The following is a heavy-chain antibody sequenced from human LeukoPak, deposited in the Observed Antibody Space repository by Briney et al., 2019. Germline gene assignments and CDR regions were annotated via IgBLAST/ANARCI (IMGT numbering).Heavy chain of an antibody. CDR3: ARNLWFGQLFDAFEI. CDR2: INPKTGSA. Sequence: ASVNVSCKASGNTFSGYYIHWVRQAPGQGLEWMGWINPKTGSANYAQSFQGRVIMTRDTSIDTVYMELRRLRSDDTAVYYCARNLWFGQLFDAFEIWGQGTMVTVAS. V-gene: IGHV1-2*02. CDR1: GNTFSGYY. D-gene: IGHD3-10*01. J-gene: IGHJ3*02.